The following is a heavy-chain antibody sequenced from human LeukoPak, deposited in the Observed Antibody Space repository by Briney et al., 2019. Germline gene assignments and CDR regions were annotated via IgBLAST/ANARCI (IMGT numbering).Heavy chain of an antibody. V-gene: IGHV4-39*07. CDR2: IYYSGST. CDR3: ARALRITMVRGISDWFDP. CDR1: GGSISSYY. Sequence: PSETLSLTCAVSGGSISSYYWGWIRQPPGKGLEWIGSIYYSGSTYYNPSLKSRVTISVDTSKNQFSLKLSSVTAADTAVYYCARALRITMVRGISDWFDPWGQGTLVTVSS. J-gene: IGHJ5*02. D-gene: IGHD3-10*01.